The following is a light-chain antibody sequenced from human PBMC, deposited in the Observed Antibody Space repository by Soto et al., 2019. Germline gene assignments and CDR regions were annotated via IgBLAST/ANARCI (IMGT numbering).Light chain of an antibody. CDR1: QSLLQNDGKTY. J-gene: IGKJ4*01. CDR3: MQSIQLHQFT. CDR2: EVS. V-gene: IGKV2D-29*01. Sequence: DIVMTQTTLSLSVTPGQPASISCKSSQSLLQNDGKTYLYWYLQKPGQAPQLLIYEVSKRFAGVPDRFSGSGSGTDFTLRISRVEAEDVGIYYCMQSIQLHQFTFGGGTKVEI.